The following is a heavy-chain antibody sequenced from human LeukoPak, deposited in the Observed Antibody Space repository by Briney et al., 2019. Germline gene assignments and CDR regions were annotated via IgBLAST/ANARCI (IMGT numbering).Heavy chain of an antibody. V-gene: IGHV3-74*01. J-gene: IGHJ5*02. D-gene: IGHD3-3*02. Sequence: GGSLRLSCVASGFTFSSYWMYWVRQAPGKGLVWVSRINGDESSTSYADSVKGRFTISRDNAKNTLYLQMNSLRAEDTAVYYCARGVSASWLNWFDPWGQGTLVTVSS. CDR2: INGDESST. CDR3: ARGVSASWLNWFDP. CDR1: GFTFSSYW.